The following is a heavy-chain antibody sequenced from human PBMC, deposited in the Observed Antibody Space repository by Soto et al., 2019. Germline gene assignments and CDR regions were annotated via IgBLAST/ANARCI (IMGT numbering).Heavy chain of an antibody. D-gene: IGHD3-3*01. V-gene: IGHV1-24*01. CDR1: GYTLTELS. CDR3: ATMTENDFWSGSGMDV. Sequence: ASVNVSCKVSGYTLTELSIHWVRQAPGKGLEWMGGFDPEDGETIYAQKFQGRVTMTEDTSTDTAYMELSSLRSEDTAVYYCATMTENDFWSGSGMDVWGQGTTVTVSS. CDR2: FDPEDGET. J-gene: IGHJ6*02.